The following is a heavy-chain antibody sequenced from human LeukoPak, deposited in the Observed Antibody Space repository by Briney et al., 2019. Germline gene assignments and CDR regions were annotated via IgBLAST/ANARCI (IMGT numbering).Heavy chain of an antibody. CDR2: ISYDGSNK. D-gene: IGHD2-2*01. V-gene: IGHV3-30*18. CDR1: GFTFSSYG. CDR3: AKDRLRSTSCYFDY. J-gene: IGHJ4*02. Sequence: SGGSLRLSCAACGFTFSSYGMHWDRQAPGKGLEWVAVISYDGSNKYYADSVKGRYTISRDNSKNTLYLQMNSLRAEDTAVYYCAKDRLRSTSCYFDYWGQGTLVTVSS.